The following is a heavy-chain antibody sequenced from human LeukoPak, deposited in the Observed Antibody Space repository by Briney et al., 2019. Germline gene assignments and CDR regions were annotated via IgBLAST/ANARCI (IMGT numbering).Heavy chain of an antibody. Sequence: SETLSLTRTVSAGSISGYYWTWIRQPPGKGLEWLGHIYYSGSTKYNPSLTSRVTISLDTSKNQFSLVLSSVTAADTAVYYCARSVAVPGTEIDFWGQGTLVTVSS. V-gene: IGHV4-59*01. CDR2: IYYSGST. CDR3: ARSVAVPGTEIDF. CDR1: AGSISGYY. J-gene: IGHJ4*02. D-gene: IGHD6-19*01.